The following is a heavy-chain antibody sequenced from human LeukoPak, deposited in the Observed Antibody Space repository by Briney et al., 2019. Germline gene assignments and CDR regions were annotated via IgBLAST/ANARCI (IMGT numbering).Heavy chain of an antibody. Sequence: SETLSLTCAVYGGSFSGYYWSWIRQPPGKGLEWIGEINHSGSTNYNPSLKSRVTISVDTSKNQFSLKLSSVTAADTAVYYCARGVGAVLLWFGEFKYWGQGTLATVSS. CDR3: ARGVGAVLLWFGEFKY. CDR2: INHSGST. V-gene: IGHV4-34*01. CDR1: GGSFSGYY. J-gene: IGHJ4*02. D-gene: IGHD3-10*01.